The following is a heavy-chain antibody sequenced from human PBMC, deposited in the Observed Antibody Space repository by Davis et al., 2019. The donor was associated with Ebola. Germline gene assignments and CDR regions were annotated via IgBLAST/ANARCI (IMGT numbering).Heavy chain of an antibody. D-gene: IGHD6-6*01. Sequence: AASVKVSCKASGYIFTSYAMHWVRQAPGQRLEWMGWINAGNGDTKYSQKFRDRVTMTRDTSTSTVYMELSSLRSEDTAVYYCAREIYGYSSSSELGYWGQGTLVTVSS. V-gene: IGHV1-3*01. CDR1: GYIFTSYA. CDR3: AREIYGYSSSSELGY. CDR2: INAGNGDT. J-gene: IGHJ4*02.